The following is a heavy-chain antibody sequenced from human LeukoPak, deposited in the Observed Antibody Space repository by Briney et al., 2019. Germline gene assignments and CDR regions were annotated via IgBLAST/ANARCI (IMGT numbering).Heavy chain of an antibody. CDR1: GFTFSNYA. J-gene: IGHJ1*01. CDR2: IKASGDGT. Sequence: GGSLRLXCAASGFTFSNYAMTWVRQAPGKGLEWVSSIKASGDGTYYADSVKGRFTISRDNYRNSLYLQMNSLRAEDTAVYYCARDPNGDYVGAFDFQRWGQGTLVTVSS. CDR3: ARDPNGDYVGAFDFQR. V-gene: IGHV3-23*01. D-gene: IGHD4-17*01.